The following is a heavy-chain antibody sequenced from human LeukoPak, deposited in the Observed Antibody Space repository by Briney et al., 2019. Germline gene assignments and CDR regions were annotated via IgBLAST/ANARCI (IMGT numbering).Heavy chain of an antibody. V-gene: IGHV3-30*02. D-gene: IGHD3-16*01. CDR3: VRGAYYFYGMDV. CDR2: IRYDGSNK. Sequence: EGSLRLSCAASGFTFSSYGMHWVRQAPGKGLEWVAFIRYDGSNKYYADSVKGRFTISRDNSKNTLYLQMNSLRAEDTAVFYCVRGAYYFYGMDVWGQGTTVTASS. CDR1: GFTFSSYG. J-gene: IGHJ6*02.